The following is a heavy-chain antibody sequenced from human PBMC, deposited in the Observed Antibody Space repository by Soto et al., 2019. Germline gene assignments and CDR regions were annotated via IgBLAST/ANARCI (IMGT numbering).Heavy chain of an antibody. CDR3: ARVSTIFGVVIL. D-gene: IGHD3-3*01. CDR2: IYYSGST. Sequence: LSETLSLTCTVSGGSISSGGYYWSWIRQHPGKGLEWIGYIYYSGSTYYNPSLKSRVTISVDTSKNQFSLKLSSVTAADTAVYYCARVSTIFGVVILWRQGTLVTVS. V-gene: IGHV4-31*03. CDR1: GGSISSGGYY. J-gene: IGHJ4*02.